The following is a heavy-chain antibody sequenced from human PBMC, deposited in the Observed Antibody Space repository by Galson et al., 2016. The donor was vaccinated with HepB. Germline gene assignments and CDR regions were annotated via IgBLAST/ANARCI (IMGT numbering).Heavy chain of an antibody. D-gene: IGHD3-10*01. J-gene: IGHJ3*01. Sequence: SVKVSCKASGGTFSSFPFSWVRQAPGQGLEWMGGIIPVFGIPNYAQTFQGRVTISADTSTTTAYMELSGLRSEDSAEYYCATSPFGSGSYYHDALTVWGQGTMVTVSS. CDR2: IIPVFGIP. V-gene: IGHV1-69*10. CDR1: GGTFSSFP. CDR3: ATSPFGSGSYYHDALTV.